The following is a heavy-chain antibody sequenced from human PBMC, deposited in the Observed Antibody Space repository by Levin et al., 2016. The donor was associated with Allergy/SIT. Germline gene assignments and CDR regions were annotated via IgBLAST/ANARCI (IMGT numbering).Heavy chain of an antibody. CDR3: ARASYSSGWYKDY. Sequence: SETLSLTCTVSGGSINSGYYYWSWIRQPAGKGLEWVGRIYTSGSTNYNPSLKSRVTISVDTSKNQFSLKLSSVTAADTAVYYCARASYSSGWYKDYWGQGTLVTVSS. J-gene: IGHJ4*02. V-gene: IGHV4-61*02. CDR2: IYTSGST. D-gene: IGHD6-19*01. CDR1: GGSINSGYYY.